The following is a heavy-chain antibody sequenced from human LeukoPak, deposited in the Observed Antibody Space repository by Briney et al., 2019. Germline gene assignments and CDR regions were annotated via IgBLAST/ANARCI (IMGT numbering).Heavy chain of an antibody. J-gene: IGHJ5*02. V-gene: IGHV4-39*07. CDR2: IYYSGST. CDR3: AGITMVRGGVDWFDP. CDR1: GGSISSSSYY. D-gene: IGHD3-10*01. Sequence: SETLSLTCTVSGGSISSSSYYWGWIRQPPGKGLEWIGSIYYSGSTNYNPSLKSRVTISVDTSKNQFSLKLSSVTAADTAVYYCAGITMVRGGVDWFDPWGQGTLVTVSS.